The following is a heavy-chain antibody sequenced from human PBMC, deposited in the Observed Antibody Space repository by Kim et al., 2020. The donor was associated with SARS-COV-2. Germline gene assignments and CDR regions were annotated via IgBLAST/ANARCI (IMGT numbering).Heavy chain of an antibody. Sequence: ASVKVSCKASGYTFTSYAMHWVRQAPGQRLEWMGWINAGNGNTRYSQKFQGRVTITRDTYASTAYMELSSLRSEDAAVYYCARAKDIVVVPAAILRDACD. V-gene: IGHV1-3*01. D-gene: IGHD2-2*01. CDR1: GYTFTSYA. CDR2: INAGNGNT. CDR3: ARAKDIVVVPAAILRDACD. J-gene: IGHJ3*01.